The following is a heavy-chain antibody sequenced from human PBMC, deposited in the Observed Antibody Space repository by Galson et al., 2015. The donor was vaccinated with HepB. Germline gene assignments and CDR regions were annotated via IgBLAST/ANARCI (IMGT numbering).Heavy chain of an antibody. CDR2: ISSSTSGSNLT. CDR3: AREQISMLRGYFDY. V-gene: IGHV3-21*06. D-gene: IGHD2/OR15-2a*01. Sequence: SLRLSCAASGFTFSTYSMNWVRQAPGKGLEWISHISSSTSGSNLTYYADSVRGRFTISRDNAKNSLSLLMNSLTVEDTAVYYCAREQISMLRGYFDYWGQGILVTVSS. CDR1: GFTFSTYS. J-gene: IGHJ4*02.